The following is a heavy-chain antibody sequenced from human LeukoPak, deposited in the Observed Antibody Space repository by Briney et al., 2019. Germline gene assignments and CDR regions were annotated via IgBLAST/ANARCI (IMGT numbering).Heavy chain of an antibody. CDR1: GFSFNSYD. V-gene: IGHV3-13*01. D-gene: IGHD3-3*01. J-gene: IGHJ2*01. CDR3: ARDRGYDFWSGSFDL. Sequence: GGSLRLSCEASGFSFNSYDMHWVRQVTGKGLEWVSAIGTGGDTYYADFVKGGFTISRENAKKSFYLEMNCLSAGDTAVYYCARDRGYDFWSGSFDLWGRGTLVTVSS. CDR2: IGTGGDT.